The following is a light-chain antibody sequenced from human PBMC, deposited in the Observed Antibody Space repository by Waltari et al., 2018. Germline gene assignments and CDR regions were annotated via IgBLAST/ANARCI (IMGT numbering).Light chain of an antibody. CDR1: QSVSRS. J-gene: IGKJ1*01. Sequence: NVFTPAPGTPSLSPGEGATLSCRASQSVSRSLAWYQQKPGQAPRLLIYDTSRRATGIPDRFSGSGSGTDFSLTISRLEPEDFAVYYCQKYASLPATFGQGTKVEIK. V-gene: IGKV3-20*01. CDR3: QKYASLPAT. CDR2: DTS.